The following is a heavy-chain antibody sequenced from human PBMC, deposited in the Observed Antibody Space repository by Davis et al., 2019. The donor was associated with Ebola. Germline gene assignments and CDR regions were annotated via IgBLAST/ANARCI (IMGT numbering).Heavy chain of an antibody. V-gene: IGHV1-46*01. J-gene: IGHJ4*02. CDR3: ARFSGVGGLDY. CDR2: INPSGGST. D-gene: IGHD3-16*01. CDR1: GYTFTSYY. Sequence: ASVKVSCKASGYTFTSYYMHWVRQAPGQGLEWMGIINPSGGSTSYAQKLQGRVTMTTDTSTSTAYMELRSLRSDDTAVYYCARFSGVGGLDYWGQGTLVTVSS.